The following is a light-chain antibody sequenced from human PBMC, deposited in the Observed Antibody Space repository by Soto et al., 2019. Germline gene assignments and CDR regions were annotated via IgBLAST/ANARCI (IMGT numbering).Light chain of an antibody. J-gene: IGLJ1*01. V-gene: IGLV2-11*01. CDR3: CSYAGSYTSLYV. CDR1: SSGVGGYNY. Sequence: SVLTQPRSVSGSPGQSVTISCTGTSSGVGGYNYVSWYQQHPGKAPKLMIYDVSKRPSGVPDRFSGSKSGNTASLTISGLQAEDEADYYCCSYAGSYTSLYVFGTGTKVTVL. CDR2: DVS.